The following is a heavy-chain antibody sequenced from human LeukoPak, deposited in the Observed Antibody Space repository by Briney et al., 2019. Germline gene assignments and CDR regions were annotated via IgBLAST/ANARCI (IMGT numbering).Heavy chain of an antibody. J-gene: IGHJ5*02. CDR2: INPNSGGT. D-gene: IGHD3-10*01. CDR3: ARVPLVRGVYNWFDP. Sequence: GASVKVSCKASGYTFTGYYMHWVRQAPGQGLEWMGWINPNSGGTNYAQKFQGRVTMTRDTSISTAYMELSRLRSDDTAVYYCARVPLVRGVYNWFDPWGQGTLVTVCS. CDR1: GYTFTGYY. V-gene: IGHV1-2*02.